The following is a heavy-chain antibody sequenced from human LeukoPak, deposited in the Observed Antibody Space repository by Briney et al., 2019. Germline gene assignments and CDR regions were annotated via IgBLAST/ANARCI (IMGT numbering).Heavy chain of an antibody. Sequence: GGSLRLSCAASGFTFDDYGMSWVRQAPGKGLEWVSGINWNGGSTGYADSVKGRFTISRDNAKNSLYLQMNSLRAEDTALYHCARDERRGCSSTSCRYYFDYWGQGTLVTVSS. CDR3: ARDERRGCSSTSCRYYFDY. D-gene: IGHD2-2*01. CDR1: GFTFDDYG. V-gene: IGHV3-20*01. J-gene: IGHJ4*02. CDR2: INWNGGST.